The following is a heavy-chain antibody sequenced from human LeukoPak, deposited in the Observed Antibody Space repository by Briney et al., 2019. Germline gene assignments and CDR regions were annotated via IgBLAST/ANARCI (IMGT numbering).Heavy chain of an antibody. CDR2: INPSGGST. V-gene: IGHV1-46*01. D-gene: IGHD4-23*01. Sequence: ASVKVSCKASGNTFTSYYIHWVRQAPGQGPEWMGVINPSGGSTTYAQKFQGRVTMTRDTSTSTVYMEVSSLRSEDTAVYYCARDSGGYGGNPPFDIWGQGTMVTVSS. CDR3: ARDSGGYGGNPPFDI. CDR1: GNTFTSYY. J-gene: IGHJ3*02.